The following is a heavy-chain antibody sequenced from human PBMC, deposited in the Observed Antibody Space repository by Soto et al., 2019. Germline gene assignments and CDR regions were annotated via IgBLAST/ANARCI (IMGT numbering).Heavy chain of an antibody. CDR2: THSTGDT. CDR3: AKGGWSLDA. Sequence: SETLSLTCTVSGVSVTSHYWTWIRQAPGKGLEWIGYTHSTGDTSYNSSLWTRLTMSVDTSKNQISLNLNSVTAADTAVYFCAKGGWSLDAWGQGTLVTVSS. CDR1: GVSVTSHY. D-gene: IGHD6-19*01. V-gene: IGHV4-59*02. J-gene: IGHJ5*02.